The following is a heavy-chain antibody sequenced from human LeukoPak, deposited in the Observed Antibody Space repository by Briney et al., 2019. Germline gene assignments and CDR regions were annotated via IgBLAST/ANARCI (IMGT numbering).Heavy chain of an antibody. CDR2: IHGSASYN. D-gene: IGHD5-12*01. CDR1: GFIFSNYY. V-gene: IGHV3-21*06. J-gene: IGHJ6*03. Sequence: GGSLRLSCAASGFIFSNYYLNWVRQAPGKGLEWVSCIHGSASYNYYADSVKGRFTISRDSAKNSLYLEMSSLRVEDTAVYYCVRAFGGYDSQRFYYDMDVWGKGTTVTVSS. CDR3: VRAFGGYDSQRFYYDMDV.